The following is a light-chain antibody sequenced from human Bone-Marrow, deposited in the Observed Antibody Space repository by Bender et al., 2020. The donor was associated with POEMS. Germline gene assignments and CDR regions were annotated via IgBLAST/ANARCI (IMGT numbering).Light chain of an antibody. CDR3: CSYASSGTYV. V-gene: IGLV2-14*01. J-gene: IGLJ1*01. CDR1: SSDVGGYNY. Sequence: QSALTQPASVSGSPGQSITISCTGTSSDVGGYNYVSWYQQHPGKAPKLLIYAVSDRPSGVSNRFSGSKSGNTASLTISGLQAEDEADYYCCSYASSGTYVFGSGTEVTVL. CDR2: AVS.